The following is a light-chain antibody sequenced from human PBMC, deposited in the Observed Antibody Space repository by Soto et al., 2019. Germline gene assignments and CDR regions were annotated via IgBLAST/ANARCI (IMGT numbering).Light chain of an antibody. CDR3: QSYDSSNHWV. CDR1: SGNIASNS. CDR2: EDN. V-gene: IGLV6-57*03. Sequence: NFMLTQPHSVSESPGKTVTISCTRSSGNIASNSMQWYQQRPGSAPTTVIYEDNQSPSGVPDRFSGSIDSSSNSAALTISGLKTEDEADYYCQSYDSSNHWVFGGGTKVTVL. J-gene: IGLJ3*02.